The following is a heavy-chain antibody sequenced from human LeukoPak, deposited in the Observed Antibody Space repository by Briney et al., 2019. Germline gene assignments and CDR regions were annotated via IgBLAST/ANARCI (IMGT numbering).Heavy chain of an antibody. CDR3: AKPRITIFGVAQAGSLDV. D-gene: IGHD3-3*01. Sequence: GGSLRLSCAASGFTFSSYAMSWVRQAPGKGLEWVSAISGSGGSTYYADSVKGRFTISRDNSKNTLYLQMNSLRAEDTAVYYCAKPRITIFGVAQAGSLDVWGKGTTVTVSS. CDR1: GFTFSSYA. J-gene: IGHJ6*04. V-gene: IGHV3-23*01. CDR2: ISGSGGST.